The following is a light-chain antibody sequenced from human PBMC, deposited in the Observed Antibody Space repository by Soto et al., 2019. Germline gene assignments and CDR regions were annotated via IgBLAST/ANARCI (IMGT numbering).Light chain of an antibody. J-gene: IGKJ5*01. CDR1: QSVGSY. CDR3: QQRSNWPTIT. CDR2: DAS. V-gene: IGKV3-11*01. Sequence: EIVLTQSPATLSLSPGERATLSCRASQSVGSYLAWYQQKPGQAPRPLVYDASNRATGIPARFSGSGSGTDFTRTISRLEPEDFAVYYCQQRSNWPTITFGQGTRLEIK.